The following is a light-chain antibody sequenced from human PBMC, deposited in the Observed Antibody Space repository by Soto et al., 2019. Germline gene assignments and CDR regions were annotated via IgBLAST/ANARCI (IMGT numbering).Light chain of an antibody. CDR1: SSDVGSSNG. Sequence: QSVLTQPPSVSGSPGQSVTISCTGTSSDVGSSNGVSWYQQPPGTAPKLMIYHVSNRPSGVPDRFSGSKSGNTASLTISGLQAEDEADYYCSSYTSSSTYVFGTGTKLTVL. V-gene: IGLV2-18*02. CDR3: SSYTSSSTYV. J-gene: IGLJ1*01. CDR2: HVS.